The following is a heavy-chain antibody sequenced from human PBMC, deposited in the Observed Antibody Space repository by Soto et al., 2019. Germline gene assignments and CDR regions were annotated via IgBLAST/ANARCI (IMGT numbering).Heavy chain of an antibody. Sequence: VASVKVSCKASGYTFTSYAMHWVRQAPGQRLEWMGWINAGNGNTKYSQKFQGRVTITRDTSASTGYMELSSLRSEDTAVYYFARYPCITRCPYYRRQGTPVTVS. CDR2: INAGNGNT. CDR3: ARYPCITRCPYY. V-gene: IGHV1-3*01. D-gene: IGHD2-2*01. J-gene: IGHJ4*02. CDR1: GYTFTSYA.